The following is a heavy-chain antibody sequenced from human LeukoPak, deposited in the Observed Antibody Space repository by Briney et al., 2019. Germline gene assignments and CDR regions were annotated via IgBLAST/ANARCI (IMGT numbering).Heavy chain of an antibody. Sequence: PGGSLRLSCAASGFTFSSYSMNWVRQAPGKGLEWVSAISGSGGSTYYADSVKGRFTISRDNSKNTLYLQMNSLRAEDTAVYYCARDCGLRCPFDYWGQGTLVTVSS. V-gene: IGHV3-23*01. CDR1: GFTFSSYS. J-gene: IGHJ4*02. CDR3: ARDCGLRCPFDY. D-gene: IGHD4-17*01. CDR2: ISGSGGST.